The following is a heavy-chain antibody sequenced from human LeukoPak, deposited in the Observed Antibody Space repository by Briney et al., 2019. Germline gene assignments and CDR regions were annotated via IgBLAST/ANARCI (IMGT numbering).Heavy chain of an antibody. CDR2: AYYTGDI. CDR1: GGSVASTGRY. CDR3: GRHVSNGWDYHYGLDV. J-gene: IGHJ6*02. Sequence: SEPLSLTCTVSGGSVASTGRYWGRIRQPPGKGLEWIGSAYYTGDIYSPPSLKSRLTISVDTSKNQFALTLSSVTAADTAVYYCGRHVSNGWDYHYGLDVWGRGTTVTISS. V-gene: IGHV4-39*01. D-gene: IGHD6-19*01.